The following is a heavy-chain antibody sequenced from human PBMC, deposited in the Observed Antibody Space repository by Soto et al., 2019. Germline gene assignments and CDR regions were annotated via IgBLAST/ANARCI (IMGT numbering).Heavy chain of an antibody. J-gene: IGHJ5*02. Sequence: ASVKVSCKASGYTFTSSGISWVRQAPGQGLEWMGWISVYNGNTNYAQNFQGRVSMTTDTSTSTVYMELRNLRSDDTAVYYCARGVVVPAATGKTWFDPWGQGTLVTVSS. CDR3: ARGVVVPAATGKTWFDP. CDR2: ISVYNGNT. CDR1: GYTFTSSG. V-gene: IGHV1-18*01. D-gene: IGHD2-2*01.